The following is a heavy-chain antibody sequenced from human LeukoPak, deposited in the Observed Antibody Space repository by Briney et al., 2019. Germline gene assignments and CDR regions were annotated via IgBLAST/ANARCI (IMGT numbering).Heavy chain of an antibody. Sequence: SETLSLTCTVSGGSISSYYWSWIRQPAGKGLEWIGRIYTSGSTNYNPSLKSRVTMSVDTSKSQFSLKLSSVTAADTAVYYCARAPQYDSSGYYDPYYFDYWGQGTLVTVSS. V-gene: IGHV4-4*07. CDR3: ARAPQYDSSGYYDPYYFDY. CDR2: IYTSGST. CDR1: GGSISSYY. J-gene: IGHJ4*02. D-gene: IGHD3-22*01.